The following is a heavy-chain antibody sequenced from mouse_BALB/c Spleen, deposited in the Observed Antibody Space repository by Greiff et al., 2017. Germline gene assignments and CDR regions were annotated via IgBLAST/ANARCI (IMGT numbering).Heavy chain of an antibody. D-gene: IGHD1-1*01. Sequence: VQGVESGPGLVQPSQSLSITCTVSGFSLTSYGVHWVRQSPGKGLEWLGVIWSGGSTDYNAAFISRLSISKDNSKSQVFFKMNSLQANDTAIYYCARNSPHYYGSTHAMDYWGQGTSVTVSS. CDR2: IWSGGST. V-gene: IGHV2-2*02. CDR1: GFSLTSYG. CDR3: ARNSPHYYGSTHAMDY. J-gene: IGHJ4*01.